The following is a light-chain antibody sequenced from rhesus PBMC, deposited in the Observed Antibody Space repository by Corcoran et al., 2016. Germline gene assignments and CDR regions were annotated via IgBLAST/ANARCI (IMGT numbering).Light chain of an antibody. Sequence: QAALTQPRSESGSPGQSVTISCTGTCSDIGGYNYVSRYQQHPDTAPKLMIYEISKRPSGVSDRFSGSKSGNTASLTIPGLQAEYEADYYCSSHAGRNMYIFGAGTRLTVL. CDR2: EIS. CDR1: CSDIGGYNY. CDR3: SSHAGRNMYI. J-gene: IGLJ1*01. V-gene: IGLV2-32*02.